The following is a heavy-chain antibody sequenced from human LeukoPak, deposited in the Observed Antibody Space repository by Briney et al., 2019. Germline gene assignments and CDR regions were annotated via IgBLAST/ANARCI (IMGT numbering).Heavy chain of an antibody. D-gene: IGHD3-10*01. Sequence: TGGSLRLSCAASGFTFSSYAMSWVRQAPGKGLEWVSAISGSGGNTYYADSVKGRFTISRDNSKNTLYLQMNSLRDEDTAVYYCAKDSPLWGDYGMDVWGQGTTVTVSS. CDR3: AKDSPLWGDYGMDV. J-gene: IGHJ6*02. CDR1: GFTFSSYA. V-gene: IGHV3-23*01. CDR2: ISGSGGNT.